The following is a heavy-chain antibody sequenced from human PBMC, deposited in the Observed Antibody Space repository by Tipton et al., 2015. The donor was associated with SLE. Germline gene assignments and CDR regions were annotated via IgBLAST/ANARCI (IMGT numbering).Heavy chain of an antibody. D-gene: IGHD7-27*01. CDR1: GGSIRSYY. V-gene: IGHV4-59*01. CDR3: ARFWPNWGDAFDI. J-gene: IGHJ3*02. Sequence: TLSLTCTVSGGSIRSYYWSWIRQPPGKGLEWIGYIYYSGSTNYNPSLKSLVTISVDTSKNQFSLKLNSVTAADTAVYYCARFWPNWGDAFDIWGQGTMVTVSS. CDR2: IYYSGST.